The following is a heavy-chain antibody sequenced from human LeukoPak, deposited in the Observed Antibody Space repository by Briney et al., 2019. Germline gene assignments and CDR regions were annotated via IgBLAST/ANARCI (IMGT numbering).Heavy chain of an antibody. J-gene: IGHJ4*02. V-gene: IGHV1-2*02. CDR2: INPNSGGT. Sequence: ASVKVSCKASGYTFTGYYMHWVRQAPGQGLEWMGWINPNSGGTNYAQKFQGRVTMTRDTSISTAYMELSRLRSDDTAVYYCARGRTYGSGSYYLPYYFDYWGQGTLVTVSS. CDR1: GYTFTGYY. CDR3: ARGRTYGSGSYYLPYYFDY. D-gene: IGHD3-10*01.